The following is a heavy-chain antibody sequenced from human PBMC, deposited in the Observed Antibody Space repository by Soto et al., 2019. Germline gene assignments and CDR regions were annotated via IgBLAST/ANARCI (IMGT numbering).Heavy chain of an antibody. CDR2: IIPIFGTA. CDR1: GGTFSSYA. J-gene: IGHJ6*02. Sequence: SVKVSCKASGGTFSSYAISWVRQAPGQGLEWMGGIIPIFGTANYAQKFQGRVTITAGESTSTAYMELSSLRSEDTAVYYCARVLTIAATERYYYYYYGMDVWGQGTTVTVSS. D-gene: IGHD6-6*01. V-gene: IGHV1-69*13. CDR3: ARVLTIAATERYYYYYYGMDV.